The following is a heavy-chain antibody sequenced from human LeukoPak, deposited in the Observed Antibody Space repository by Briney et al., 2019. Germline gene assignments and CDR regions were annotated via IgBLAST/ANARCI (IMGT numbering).Heavy chain of an antibody. CDR1: GGSISSYY. CDR2: IYYSGST. D-gene: IGHD2-15*01. CDR3: ARPHGYCSGGSSPPGYWYFDL. J-gene: IGHJ2*01. Sequence: SETLSLTCTVSGGSISSYYWSWIRQPPGKGLEWIGYIYYSGSTNYNPSLKSRVTISVDTSKNQFSLKLSSVTAADTAVYYCARPHGYCSGGSSPPGYWYFDLWGRGTLVTVSS. V-gene: IGHV4-59*01.